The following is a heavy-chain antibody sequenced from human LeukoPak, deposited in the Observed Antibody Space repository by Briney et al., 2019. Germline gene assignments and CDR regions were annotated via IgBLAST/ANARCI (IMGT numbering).Heavy chain of an antibody. CDR1: GFTFSSYS. CDR2: ISSSSSTI. D-gene: IGHD3-22*01. Sequence: GGSLRLSCEASGFTFSSYSMNWVRQAPGKGLEWVSYISSSSSTIYYADSVKGRFTISRDNAKNSLYLQMNSLRAEDTAVYYCARGDGYYFDAFDIWGQGTMVTVSS. J-gene: IGHJ3*02. CDR3: ARGDGYYFDAFDI. V-gene: IGHV3-48*04.